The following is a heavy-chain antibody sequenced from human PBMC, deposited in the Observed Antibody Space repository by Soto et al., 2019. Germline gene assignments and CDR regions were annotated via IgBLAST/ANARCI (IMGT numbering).Heavy chain of an antibody. V-gene: IGHV1-69*08. CDR2: IIPILGIA. CDR3: ARDHATVTTIGYYYYAMDV. J-gene: IGHJ6*02. D-gene: IGHD4-17*01. Sequence: QVQLVQSGAEVKKPGSSVKVSCKASGGTFSSYTISWVRQAPGQGLEWMGRIIPILGIANYAQKFQGRVTITADKSPSPAYMELSSLRSEDTAVYYCARDHATVTTIGYYYYAMDVWGQGTTVTVSS. CDR1: GGTFSSYT.